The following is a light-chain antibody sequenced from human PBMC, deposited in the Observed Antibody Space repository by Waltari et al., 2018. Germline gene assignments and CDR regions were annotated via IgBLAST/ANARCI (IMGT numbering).Light chain of an antibody. CDR3: KSYTSGLTYV. J-gene: IGLJ1*01. Sequence: QSALTHPSSVSGSPGQSTTILSPGTHTHVGAFTPFSWYQQLPGRAPKVMIFDCINRPSGVSNRFSGSKSGNTASLTISGLQAEDEADYYCKSYTSGLTYVFGTGTKVTVL. CDR1: HTHVGAFTP. CDR2: DCI. V-gene: IGLV2-14*03.